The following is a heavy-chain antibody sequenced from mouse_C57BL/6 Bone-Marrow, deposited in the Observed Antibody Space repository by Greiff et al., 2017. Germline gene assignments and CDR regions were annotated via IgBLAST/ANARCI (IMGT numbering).Heavy chain of an antibody. Sequence: EVQVVESGGGLVKPGGSLKLSCAASGFTFSDYGMHWVRQAPEKGLEWVAYISSGSSTLYYADTVKGRFTISRDNAKNTLFLQMTSLRSEDTAMYYCARPGSYAMDYWGQGTSVTVSS. CDR3: ARPGSYAMDY. J-gene: IGHJ4*01. CDR1: GFTFSDYG. V-gene: IGHV5-17*01. CDR2: ISSGSSTL.